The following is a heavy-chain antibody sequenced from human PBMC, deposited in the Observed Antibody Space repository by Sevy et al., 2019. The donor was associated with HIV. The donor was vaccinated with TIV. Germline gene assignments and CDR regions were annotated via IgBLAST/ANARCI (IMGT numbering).Heavy chain of an antibody. CDR2: IYYSGST. V-gene: IGHV4-39*01. CDR1: GGSISSSSYY. CDR3: ARLGGSSWYDYYYGMDV. D-gene: IGHD6-13*01. Sequence: SETLSLTCTVSGGSISSSSYYWGWIRQPPGKGLEWIGSIYYSGSTYYNPSLKSRVTISVDTSKNQFSLKLSSVTAADPAVYYCARLGGSSWYDYYYGMDVWGQGTTVTVSS. J-gene: IGHJ6*02.